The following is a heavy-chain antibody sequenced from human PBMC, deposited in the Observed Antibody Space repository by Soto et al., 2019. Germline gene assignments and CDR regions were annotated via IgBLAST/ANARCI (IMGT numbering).Heavy chain of an antibody. CDR3: ARDGSHCSSTSCSYYFDH. CDR2: IYYSGST. CDR1: GGSISSGGYY. Sequence: PSETLSLTCTVSGGSISSGGYYWSWIRQHPGKGLEWIGYIYYSGSTYYNPSLKSRVTISVDTSKNQFSLKLSSVTAADTAVYYCARDGSHCSSTSCSYYFDHWGQGTLVTVSS. D-gene: IGHD2-2*01. J-gene: IGHJ4*02. V-gene: IGHV4-31*03.